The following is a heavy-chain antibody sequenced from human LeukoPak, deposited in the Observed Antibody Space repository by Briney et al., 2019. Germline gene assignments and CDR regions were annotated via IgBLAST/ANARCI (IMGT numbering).Heavy chain of an antibody. V-gene: IGHV3-30*04. CDR3: ARDRGGWELLGWFDP. CDR1: GFTFSSYA. CDR2: ISYDGSNK. Sequence: GRSLRLSCAASGFTFSSYAMHWVRQAPGKGLEWVAVISYDGSNKYYADSVKGRFTISRDNSKNTLYLQLNSLRAEDTAVYYCARDRGGWELLGWFDPWGQGTLVTVSS. D-gene: IGHD1-26*01. J-gene: IGHJ5*02.